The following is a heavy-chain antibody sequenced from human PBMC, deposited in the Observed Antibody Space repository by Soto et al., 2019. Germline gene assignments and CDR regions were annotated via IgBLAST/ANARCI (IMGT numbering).Heavy chain of an antibody. J-gene: IGHJ4*02. V-gene: IGHV1-69*01. CDR1: GYIFKNYA. D-gene: IGHD3-16*02. Sequence: QVQLVQSGAEVKETGSSVKASCKSSGYIFKNYAVTWLRQAPGQGLEWMGGINPVFGTPDYSQKFRGRVTITADESTSTVYMELRSLTSEDTAVYYCARHLYDYVWGSYRHWGQGTLVTVSS. CDR2: INPVFGTP. CDR3: ARHLYDYVWGSYRH.